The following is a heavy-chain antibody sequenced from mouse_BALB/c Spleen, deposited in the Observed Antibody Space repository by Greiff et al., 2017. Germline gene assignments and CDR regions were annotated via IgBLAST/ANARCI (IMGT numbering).Heavy chain of an antibody. CDR2: INPSTGYT. Sequence: VKLQESGAELAKPGASVKMSCKASGYTFTSYWMHWVKQRPGQGLEWIGYINPSTGYTEYNQKFKDKATLTADKSSSTAYMQLSSLTSEDSAVYYCARSRGSMITTDYFDVWGAGTTVTVSS. V-gene: IGHV1-7*01. CDR1: GYTFTSYW. CDR3: ARSRGSMITTDYFDV. D-gene: IGHD2-4*01. J-gene: IGHJ1*01.